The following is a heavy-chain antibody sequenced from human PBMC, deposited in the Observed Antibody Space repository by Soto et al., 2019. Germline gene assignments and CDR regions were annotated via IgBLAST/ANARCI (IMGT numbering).Heavy chain of an antibody. V-gene: IGHV3-23*01. J-gene: IGHJ4*02. Sequence: EVQLLESGGGLVQPGGSLRLSCAASGFTFSSYAMSWVRQAPGKRLEWVSAISGSGGSTYYADSVQGRFTISRDNSKNALYLQMNSLRAEDTAVYYCSKVGNYYDSSGYYPLRFDYWGEGTLFTVSA. CDR2: ISGSGGST. CDR3: SKVGNYYDSSGYYPLRFDY. CDR1: GFTFSSYA. D-gene: IGHD3-22*01.